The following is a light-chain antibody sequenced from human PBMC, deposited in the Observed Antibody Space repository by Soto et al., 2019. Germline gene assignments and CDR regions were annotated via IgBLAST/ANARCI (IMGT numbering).Light chain of an antibody. CDR1: QTISSW. Sequence: DIQMTQFPSTLSGSVGDRVTITCRASQTISSWLAWYQQKPGKAPKLLIYKASTLKSGVPSRFSGSGSGTELTLTISRLQPDDFATYYCQHYNSYSEACGQGTKVDIK. J-gene: IGKJ1*01. CDR3: QHYNSYSEA. CDR2: KAS. V-gene: IGKV1-5*03.